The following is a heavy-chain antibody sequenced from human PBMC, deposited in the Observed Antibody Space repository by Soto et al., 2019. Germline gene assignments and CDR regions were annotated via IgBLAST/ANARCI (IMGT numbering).Heavy chain of an antibody. Sequence: ASVKVSCKASGYTFTGYYMHWVRQAPGQGLEWMGWINPNSGGTNYAQKFQGRVTMTRDTSISTAYMELSRLRSDDTAVYYCARGEVLRWEPNYFDYWGQGTLVTVSS. D-gene: IGHD1-26*01. CDR3: ARGEVLRWEPNYFDY. V-gene: IGHV1-2*02. J-gene: IGHJ4*02. CDR1: GYTFTGYY. CDR2: INPNSGGT.